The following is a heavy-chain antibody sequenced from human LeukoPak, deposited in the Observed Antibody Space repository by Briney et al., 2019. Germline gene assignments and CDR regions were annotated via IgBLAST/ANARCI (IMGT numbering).Heavy chain of an antibody. Sequence: GGSLRLSCAASGFTFDDYAMHWVRQAPGEGLEWVSAISGSGGSTYYADSVKGRFTISRDNSKNTLYLQMNSLRAEDTAVYYCAKKNRFHFDYWGQGTLVTVSS. CDR3: AKKNRFHFDY. J-gene: IGHJ4*02. CDR2: ISGSGGST. V-gene: IGHV3-23*01. D-gene: IGHD2-21*01. CDR1: GFTFDDYA.